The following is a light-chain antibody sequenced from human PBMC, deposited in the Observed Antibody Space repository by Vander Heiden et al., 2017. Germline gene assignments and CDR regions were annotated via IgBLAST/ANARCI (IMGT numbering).Light chain of an antibody. CDR3: QQRRDWPLT. CDR2: DAS. CDR1: QSVSSY. Sequence: EFVLTHSPATLSLSPGERATLSCRASQSVSSYLAWYQQKPGQAPRLLIYDASNRAAGIPARFSGSGSGTDFTLTISSLEPEDFAVYYCQQRRDWPLTFGGGTKVEIK. V-gene: IGKV3-11*01. J-gene: IGKJ4*01.